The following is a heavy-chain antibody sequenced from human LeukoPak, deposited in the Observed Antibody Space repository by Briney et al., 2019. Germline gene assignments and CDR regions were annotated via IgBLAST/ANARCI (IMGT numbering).Heavy chain of an antibody. CDR2: IYHSGST. CDR3: ARQVVAATGNWFDP. J-gene: IGHJ5*02. V-gene: IGHV4-4*02. Sequence: SGTLSLTCAVSGGSISSSNWWSWVRQPPGKGLEWIGEIYHSGSTNYNPSLKSRVTISVDKSKNQFSLKLSSVTAADTAVYYCARQVVAATGNWFDPWGQGTLVTVSS. CDR1: GGSISSSNW. D-gene: IGHD2-15*01.